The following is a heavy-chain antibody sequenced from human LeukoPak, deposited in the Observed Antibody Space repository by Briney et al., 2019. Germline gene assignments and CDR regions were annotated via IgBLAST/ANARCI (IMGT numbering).Heavy chain of an antibody. J-gene: IGHJ4*02. CDR1: GFSFSTYA. CDR3: AKRATVTSADY. D-gene: IGHD4-17*01. Sequence: GGSLRLSCAASGFSFSTYALSWVRQAPGKGLEWVSSITANGDSTYYTESVEGRFTMSRDNSKNILYLEMNNLRADDTALYYCAKRATVTSADYWGQGTLVTVSS. V-gene: IGHV3-23*01. CDR2: ITANGDST.